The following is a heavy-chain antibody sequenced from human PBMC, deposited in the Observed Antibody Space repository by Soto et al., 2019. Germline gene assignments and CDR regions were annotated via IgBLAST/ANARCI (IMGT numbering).Heavy chain of an antibody. J-gene: IGHJ4*02. V-gene: IGHV1-46*01. CDR1: GYTFTSYY. CDR3: ATGPSRGADCYLFDY. Sequence: ASVKVSCKASGYTFTSYYMHWVRQAPGQGLEWMAMINPSGGRTKYAQIFQGRVTLTRDTSTGTVDMELSSLTSEDTAIYYCATGPSRGADCYLFDYWGQGTQVTVSS. D-gene: IGHD2-21*02. CDR2: INPSGGRT.